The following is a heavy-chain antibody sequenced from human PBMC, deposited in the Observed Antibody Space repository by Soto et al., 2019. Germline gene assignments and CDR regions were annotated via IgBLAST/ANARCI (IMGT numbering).Heavy chain of an antibody. Sequence: QVQLVESGGGVVKPGRSLRLSCAASGFTFSSYGMHWVRQAPGKGLEWVAVISYDGSNKYYADSVKGRFTISRDNSKNTLYLQMNSLRAEDTAVYYCAKGVVATITLRWYFDLWGRGTLVTVSS. CDR2: ISYDGSNK. V-gene: IGHV3-30*18. CDR1: GFTFSSYG. J-gene: IGHJ2*01. D-gene: IGHD5-12*01. CDR3: AKGVVATITLRWYFDL.